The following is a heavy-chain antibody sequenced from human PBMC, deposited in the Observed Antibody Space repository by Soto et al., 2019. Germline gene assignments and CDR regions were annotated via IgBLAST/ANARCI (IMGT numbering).Heavy chain of an antibody. J-gene: IGHJ6*02. CDR3: ARGGDYGPYYYGMDV. V-gene: IGHV4-30-2*01. Sequence: SETLSLTCAVSGGFISSGGYSWSWIRQPPGKGLEWIGYIYHSGSTYYNPSLKSRVTISVDRSKNQFSLKLSSVTAADTAVYYCARGGDYGPYYYGMDVWGQGTTVTVSS. CDR1: GGFISSGGYS. D-gene: IGHD4-17*01. CDR2: IYHSGST.